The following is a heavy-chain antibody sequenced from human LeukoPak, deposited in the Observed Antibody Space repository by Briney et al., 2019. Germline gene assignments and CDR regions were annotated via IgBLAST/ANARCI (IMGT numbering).Heavy chain of an antibody. D-gene: IGHD5-24*01. CDR2: INSDGCST. V-gene: IGHV3-74*01. Sequence: GGSLRLSCAASGFTFSSYWMLCVRQAPGKGLVWVTRINSDGCSTSYADSVKGQFTISRHNAKNTLYLKMYSLRAEDTAVYYCAREWPLDAFDIWGQGTMVTVSS. CDR1: GFTFSSYW. CDR3: AREWPLDAFDI. J-gene: IGHJ3*02.